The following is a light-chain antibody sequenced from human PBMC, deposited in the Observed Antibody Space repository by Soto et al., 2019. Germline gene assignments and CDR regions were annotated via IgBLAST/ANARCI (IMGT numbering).Light chain of an antibody. Sequence: EIVMTQSPATLSVSPGERATLSCRASQSVNRNLAWYQQKPGQAPRHLISAASTRPTGIPARFSGSGSETEFTLTISSLQSEDFAVYYCQQYNNWWTFGQGTKVEMK. J-gene: IGKJ1*01. CDR2: AAS. CDR3: QQYNNWWT. CDR1: QSVNRN. V-gene: IGKV3-15*01.